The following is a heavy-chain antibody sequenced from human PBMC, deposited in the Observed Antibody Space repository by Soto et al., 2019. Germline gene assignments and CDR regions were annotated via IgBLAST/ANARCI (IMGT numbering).Heavy chain of an antibody. CDR1: GYSFTSYW. CDR2: IDPSDSYT. D-gene: IGHD2-2*01. CDR3: ARLLYKGVVPATHNWFDP. Sequence: GESLKISCKGSGYSFTSYWISWVRQMPGKGLEWMGRIDPSDSYTNYSPSFQGHVTIPADKSISTAYLQWSSLKASDTAMYYCARLLYKGVVPATHNWFDPWGQGTLVTVSS. V-gene: IGHV5-10-1*01. J-gene: IGHJ5*02.